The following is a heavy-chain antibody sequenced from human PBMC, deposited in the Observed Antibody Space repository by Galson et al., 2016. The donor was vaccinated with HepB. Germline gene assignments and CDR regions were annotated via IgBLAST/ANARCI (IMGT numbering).Heavy chain of an antibody. CDR3: ASHKGWSYQNFDY. CDR1: GGSFRGYY. D-gene: IGHD1-26*01. Sequence: SETLSLTCAVYGGSFRGYYWSWIRQPPGKGLEWIAEINHREIINYNPSLKNRVTISVDTPKNQFSLKLSSVTAADTAVYYCASHKGWSYQNFDYWGQGTLVTVSS. V-gene: IGHV4-34*01. J-gene: IGHJ4*02. CDR2: INHREII.